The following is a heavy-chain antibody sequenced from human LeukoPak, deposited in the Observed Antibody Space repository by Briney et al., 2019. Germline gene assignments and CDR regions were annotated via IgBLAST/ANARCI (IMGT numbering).Heavy chain of an antibody. V-gene: IGHV1-18*01. J-gene: IGHJ6*02. CDR2: ISAYNGNT. Sequence: ASVKVSCKAFGYTFTSYGISCVRQAPGQGLEWMGWISAYNGNTNYAQKLQSRVTMTTDTSTSTAYMELRSLRSDDTAVYYCARVTDASSWYYYYYGMDVWGQGTTVTVSS. D-gene: IGHD6-13*01. CDR3: ARVTDASSWYYYYYGMDV. CDR1: GYTFTSYG.